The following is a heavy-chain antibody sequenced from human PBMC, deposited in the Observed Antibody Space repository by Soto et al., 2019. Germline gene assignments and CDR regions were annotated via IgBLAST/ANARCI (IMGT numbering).Heavy chain of an antibody. CDR3: ARARVVASRYYYGMDV. D-gene: IGHD2-15*01. V-gene: IGHV4-31*03. Sequence: NPSETLSLTCTVSGGSISSGGYYWSWIRQHPGKGLEWIGYIYYSGSTYYNPSLKSRVTISVDTSKNQFSLKLSSVTAADTAVYYCARARVVASRYYYGMDVWGQGTTVTVSS. CDR1: GGSISSGGYY. J-gene: IGHJ6*02. CDR2: IYYSGST.